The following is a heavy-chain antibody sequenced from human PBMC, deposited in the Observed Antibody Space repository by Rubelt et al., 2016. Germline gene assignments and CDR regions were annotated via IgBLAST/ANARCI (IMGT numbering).Heavy chain of an antibody. Sequence: QVQLQESGPGLVKPSETLSLTCSVSGGSVTSYYWNWIRQPPGKGLEWIGYMHYSGSTYYNPSLKSRVTISVDTSKKQFSLKLSSVTAADTAVYYCARAMVRGVIIPFDYWGQGTLVTVSS. CDR2: MHYSGST. V-gene: IGHV4-59*02. J-gene: IGHJ4*02. CDR1: GGSVTSYY. D-gene: IGHD3-10*01. CDR3: ARAMVRGVIIPFDY.